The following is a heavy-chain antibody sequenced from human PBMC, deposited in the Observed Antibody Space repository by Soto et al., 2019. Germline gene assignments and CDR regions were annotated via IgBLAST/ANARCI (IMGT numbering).Heavy chain of an antibody. Sequence: QVQLQESGPGPVKPSQTLSLTCTVSGGSISSGGYYWSWIRQHPGKGLEWIGYIYYSGSTYYNPSLKSRVTISVDTSKNQFSLKLSSVTAADTAVYYCAAHQRGITFGGVIAYWGQGTLVTVSS. CDR3: AAHQRGITFGGVIAY. J-gene: IGHJ4*02. V-gene: IGHV4-31*03. CDR1: GGSISSGGYY. CDR2: IYYSGST. D-gene: IGHD3-16*02.